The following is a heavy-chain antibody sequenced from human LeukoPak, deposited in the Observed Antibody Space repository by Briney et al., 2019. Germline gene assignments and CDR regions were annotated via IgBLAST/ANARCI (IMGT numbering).Heavy chain of an antibody. D-gene: IGHD3-22*01. CDR2: ISSSSTI. V-gene: IGHV3-48*01. CDR3: AREDYGSSGYRTFFDY. J-gene: IGHJ4*02. Sequence: PGGSLRLSCAASGFTFSSYSMNWVRQAPGKGLEWVSYISSSSTIYYADSVKGRFTISRDNAKNSLYLQMNSLRAEDTAVYYCAREDYGSSGYRTFFDYWGQGTLVTVSS. CDR1: GFTFSSYS.